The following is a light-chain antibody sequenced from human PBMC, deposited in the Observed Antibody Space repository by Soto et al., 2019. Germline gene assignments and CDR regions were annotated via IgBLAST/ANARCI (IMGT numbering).Light chain of an antibody. CDR3: QQYGGSPPYT. J-gene: IGKJ2*01. Sequence: EIVLTQSPGTLSLSPGERATLSCRASHSISSSYLAWYQQKPGQAPRLLIYGASSRATGIPDRFSGSGSGTDFTLTINRLEPEDFAVYYCQQYGGSPPYTFGQGTKLDIK. CDR2: GAS. V-gene: IGKV3-20*01. CDR1: HSISSSY.